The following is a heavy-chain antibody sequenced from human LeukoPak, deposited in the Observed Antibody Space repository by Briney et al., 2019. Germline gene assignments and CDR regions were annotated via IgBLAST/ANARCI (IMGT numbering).Heavy chain of an antibody. CDR2: ISGGGVST. CDR3: VRGLRNADY. D-gene: IGHD4-11*01. J-gene: IGHJ4*02. Sequence: QSGGSLRLSCAASGFNFDDYGMNWVRQAPGKGLEWVSVISGGGVSTYYADSVKGRFTISRDNSKSTLYLQMNSLRVEDTAVYYCVRGLRNADYRGQGTLLTVSS. CDR1: GFNFDDYG. V-gene: IGHV3-23*01.